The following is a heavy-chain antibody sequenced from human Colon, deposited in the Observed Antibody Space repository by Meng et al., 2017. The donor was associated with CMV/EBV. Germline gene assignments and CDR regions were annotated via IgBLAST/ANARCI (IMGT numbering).Heavy chain of an antibody. V-gene: IGHV3-53*01. Sequence: EGQLVVSGGGFRRAGESRSLSCNVFGFIVNDAYMTWVRQGVGKGLEWVSVIYSDGTTHYADSVKGRFTICRDTSKNTVYIQMSSLRAEDPAVYYCARAGRRNFPHIFDSWGQGTLVTVSS. J-gene: IGHJ4*02. CDR1: GFIVNDAY. D-gene: IGHD3-10*01. CDR3: ARAGRRNFPHIFDS. CDR2: IYSDGTT.